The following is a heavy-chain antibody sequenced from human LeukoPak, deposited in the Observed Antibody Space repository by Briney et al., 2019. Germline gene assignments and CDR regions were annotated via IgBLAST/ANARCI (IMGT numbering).Heavy chain of an antibody. CDR3: ARVALYYYGSGTYYPAYMDV. J-gene: IGHJ6*03. V-gene: IGHV4-34*01. D-gene: IGHD3-10*01. Sequence: SETLSLTCAVYGGSFSGYYWSWIRQPPGKGLEWIGEINHSGSTNYNPSLKSRVTISVDTSKNQFSLKLSSVTAADTAVFHCARVALYYYGSGTYYPAYMDVWGKGATVTVSS. CDR2: INHSGST. CDR1: GGSFSGYY.